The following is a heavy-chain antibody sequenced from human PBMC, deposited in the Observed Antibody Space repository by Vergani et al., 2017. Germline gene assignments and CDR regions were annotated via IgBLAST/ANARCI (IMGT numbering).Heavy chain of an antibody. V-gene: IGHV4-39*01. CDR2: IYYSGST. CDR3: ARRGGWYYFDY. CDR1: GGSISSSRYY. Sequence: QLQLPESGPGLVKPSETLSLTCTVSGGSISSSRYYWGWLRQPPGKGLEWIGNIYYSGSTYYNPSLKSRVTISVDTSKNQFSLRLSSVTVADTAVYYCARRGGWYYFDYWGQGTLVTVSS. D-gene: IGHD6-19*01. J-gene: IGHJ4*02.